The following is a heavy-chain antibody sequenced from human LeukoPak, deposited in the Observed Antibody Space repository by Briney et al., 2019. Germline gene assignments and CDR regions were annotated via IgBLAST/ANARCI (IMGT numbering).Heavy chain of an antibody. CDR3: ARDRYCGGDCYFHAFDI. CDR2: ITNSGSTI. D-gene: IGHD2-21*02. V-gene: IGHV3-48*03. CDR1: GFTFSNYE. Sequence: GGSLRLSCTASGFTFSNYEMNWVRQAPGKGLEWVSYITNSGSTIYYADSVKGRFTISRDNARNSLYLQMNSLRIEDTAVYYCARDRYCGGDCYFHAFDIWGQGTVVAVSS. J-gene: IGHJ3*02.